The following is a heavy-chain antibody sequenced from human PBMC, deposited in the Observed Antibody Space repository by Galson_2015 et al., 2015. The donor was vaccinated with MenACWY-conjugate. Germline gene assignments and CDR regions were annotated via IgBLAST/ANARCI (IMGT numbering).Heavy chain of an antibody. CDR2: IKSKTDGGTT. CDR1: GFTFSNAW. Sequence: SLRLSCAASGFTFSNAWMNWVRQAPGKGLEWVGRIKSKTDGGTTDYAAPVKGRFTISRDDSKNTLYLQMNSLKTEDTAVYYCTTENAYYDFWSGYYRWNAFDIWGQGTMVIVSS. J-gene: IGHJ3*02. V-gene: IGHV3-15*07. D-gene: IGHD3-3*01. CDR3: TTENAYYDFWSGYYRWNAFDI.